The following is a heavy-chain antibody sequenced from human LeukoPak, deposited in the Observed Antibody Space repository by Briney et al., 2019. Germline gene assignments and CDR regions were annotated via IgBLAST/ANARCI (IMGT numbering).Heavy chain of an antibody. D-gene: IGHD2-15*01. CDR2: IYDGDSA. CDR3: ARLRGSGDFDY. CDR1: GFTVSSNY. V-gene: IGHV3-53*01. J-gene: IGHJ4*02. Sequence: GGSLRLSRAASGFTVSSNYMSWVRQAPGKGLDWVSVIYDGDSAHYADSVKGRFTISRDNSKNTLYLQMNSLRGEDTAVYYCARLRGSGDFDYWGQGTLVTVSS.